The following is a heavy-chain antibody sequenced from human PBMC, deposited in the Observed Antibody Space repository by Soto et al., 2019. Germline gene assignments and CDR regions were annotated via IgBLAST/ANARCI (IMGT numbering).Heavy chain of an antibody. J-gene: IGHJ4*02. Sequence: QVQLVESGGGVVQPGRSLRLSCEGSGFTSSSYVMHWVRQAPGKGLEWVALISFDGSKKNYADSVKGRFTISRDNSKNMMYLQMNSLRHEETAVYYCARGVFYYDGSSGYSPDYWGQGTLVTVSA. V-gene: IGHV3-30-3*01. D-gene: IGHD3-22*01. CDR2: ISFDGSKK. CDR3: ARGVFYYDGSSGYSPDY. CDR1: GFTSSSYV.